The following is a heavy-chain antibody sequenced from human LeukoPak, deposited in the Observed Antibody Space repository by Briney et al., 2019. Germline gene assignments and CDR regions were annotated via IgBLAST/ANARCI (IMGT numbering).Heavy chain of an antibody. D-gene: IGHD1-26*01. CDR1: GYSFTRYW. J-gene: IGHJ4*02. CDR2: VYPDDSDT. V-gene: IGHV5-51*01. Sequence: GESLKISCKTSGYSFTRYWIAWVRQTPGKGLEWMGIVYPDDSDTRYRPAFQGQVTISADKSITTAYLHWSSLKASDTAVYYCARPSGTYLPFDYWGQGTLVTVSS. CDR3: ARPSGTYLPFDY.